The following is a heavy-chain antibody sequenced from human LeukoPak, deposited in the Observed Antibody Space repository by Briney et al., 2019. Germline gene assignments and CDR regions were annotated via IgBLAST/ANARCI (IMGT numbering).Heavy chain of an antibody. CDR2: ISGSGGST. CDR3: AREEATAGHTFDY. D-gene: IGHD6-13*01. Sequence: GGSLRLSCAASGFTFNTYSMNWVRQAPGKRLECVSGISGSGGSTYYADSVRGRFTISRDNSKNTLYLQMNSLRAEDTAVYYCAREEATAGHTFDYWGQGTLVTVPS. J-gene: IGHJ4*02. V-gene: IGHV3-23*01. CDR1: GFTFNTYS.